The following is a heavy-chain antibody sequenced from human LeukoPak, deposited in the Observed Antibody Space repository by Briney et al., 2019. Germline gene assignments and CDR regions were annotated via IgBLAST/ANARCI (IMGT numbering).Heavy chain of an antibody. D-gene: IGHD2-2*02. CDR2: IYYSGTT. J-gene: IGHJ6*02. V-gene: IGHV4-59*01. CDR1: GGSISSYY. Sequence: SETLSLTCTVSGGSISSYYWSWIRQPPGKGLEWIGYIYYSGTTNYNPSLKSRVTISVDTSKNQFSLKLSSVTAADTAVYSCARGGCSSSSCYNYFHGLDVRGQGTTVTVSS. CDR3: ARGGCSSSSCYNYFHGLDV.